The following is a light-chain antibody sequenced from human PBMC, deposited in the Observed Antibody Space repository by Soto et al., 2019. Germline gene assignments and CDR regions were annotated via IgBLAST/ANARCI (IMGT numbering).Light chain of an antibody. CDR2: GAS. CDR1: QSVSNNY. J-gene: IGKJ1*01. Sequence: EIVLTQSPGTLSLSPGERATLSCRASQSVSNNYLAWYQQKPGQAPRLLIYGASNRATGIPDRFSGSGSGTDSTLTIRRLEPEDFAVYYCHQYGSSQTFGQGTKVDIK. V-gene: IGKV3-20*01. CDR3: HQYGSSQT.